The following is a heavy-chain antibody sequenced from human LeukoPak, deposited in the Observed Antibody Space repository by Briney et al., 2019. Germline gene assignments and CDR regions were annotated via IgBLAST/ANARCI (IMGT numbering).Heavy chain of an antibody. J-gene: IGHJ3*02. CDR2: IIPIFGTA. CDR1: GGTFISYA. Sequence: SVKVSCKASGGTFISYAISWVRQAPGQGLEWMGRIIPIFGTANYAQKFQGRVTITTDESTSTAYMELSSLRSEDTAVYYCARDDGTGTPRGSAFDIWGQGTMVTVSS. V-gene: IGHV1-69*05. CDR3: ARDDGTGTPRGSAFDI. D-gene: IGHD1-1*01.